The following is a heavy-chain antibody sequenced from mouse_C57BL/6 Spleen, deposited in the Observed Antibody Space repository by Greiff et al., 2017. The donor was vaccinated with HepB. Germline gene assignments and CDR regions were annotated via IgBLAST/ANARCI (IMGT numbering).Heavy chain of an antibody. Sequence: EVKLMESGGDLVKPGGSLKLSCAASGFTFSSYGMSWVRQTPDKRLEWVATISSGGSYTYYPDSVKGRFTISRDNAKNTLYRQMSSLKSEDTAMYYCARKETTVVAFDYWGQGTTLTVSS. CDR1: GFTFSSYG. CDR3: ARKETTVVAFDY. J-gene: IGHJ2*01. V-gene: IGHV5-6*01. D-gene: IGHD1-1*01. CDR2: ISSGGSYT.